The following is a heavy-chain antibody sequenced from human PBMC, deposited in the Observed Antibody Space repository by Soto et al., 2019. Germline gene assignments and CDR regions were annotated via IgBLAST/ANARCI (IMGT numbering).Heavy chain of an antibody. CDR2: ISYDGSNK. CDR1: GFTFSSYA. J-gene: IGHJ6*02. CDR3: ARNKVYYGMDV. V-gene: IGHV3-30-3*01. Sequence: PGGSLRLSCAASGFTFSSYAMHWVRQAPGKGLEWVAFISYDGSNKYYADSVKGRFTISRNNSKNTLYLQMNSLRAEDTAVYYFARNKVYYGMDVWGQGTTVTVSS.